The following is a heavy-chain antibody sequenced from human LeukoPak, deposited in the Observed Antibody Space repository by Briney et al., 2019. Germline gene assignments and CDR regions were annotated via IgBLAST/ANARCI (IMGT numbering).Heavy chain of an antibody. Sequence: GGSLRLSCAASGFTFSSYGMHWVRQAPGKGLEWVAFIRYDGSNKYYADSVKGRFTISRDNAKNTLYLQMNSLRAEDTAVYYCARSPEYYDYVWGSYRYEGIGYWGQGTLVTVSS. J-gene: IGHJ4*02. CDR2: IRYDGSNK. V-gene: IGHV3-30*02. CDR3: ARSPEYYDYVWGSYRYEGIGY. D-gene: IGHD3-16*02. CDR1: GFTFSSYG.